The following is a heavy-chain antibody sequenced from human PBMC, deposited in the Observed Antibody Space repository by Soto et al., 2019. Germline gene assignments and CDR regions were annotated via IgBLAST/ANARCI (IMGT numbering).Heavy chain of an antibody. V-gene: IGHV4-31*03. J-gene: IGHJ3*02. CDR1: GGSVSSGAYY. CDR2: IYYSGST. Sequence: SETLCLTCTVSGGSVSSGAYYWTWIRQRPGKGLEWIGYIYYSGSTYYSPSLKSRLSISLDTSKNQFSLRLSSVTAADTAMYYCSRAKLHAGYVLDIPAQRTTVPVS. D-gene: IGHD1-26*01. CDR3: SRAKLHAGYVLDI.